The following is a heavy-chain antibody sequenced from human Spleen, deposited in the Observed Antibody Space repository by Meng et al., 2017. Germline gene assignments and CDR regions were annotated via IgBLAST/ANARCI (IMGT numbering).Heavy chain of an antibody. CDR2: SYSSGNT. Sequence: VELQESGPGLVKPSQTLSLTCTVYGDSFSRCGYYWSWIRQHPGKGLEWIGYSYSSGNTNYNPSLKSRVTISVEKSKNQFSLSVTSVNGADTAVYYCARYAIVAGVFDLWGRGTLVTVSS. V-gene: IGHV4-31*03. CDR1: GDSFSRCGYY. D-gene: IGHD5-12*01. CDR3: ARYAIVAGVFDL. J-gene: IGHJ2*01.